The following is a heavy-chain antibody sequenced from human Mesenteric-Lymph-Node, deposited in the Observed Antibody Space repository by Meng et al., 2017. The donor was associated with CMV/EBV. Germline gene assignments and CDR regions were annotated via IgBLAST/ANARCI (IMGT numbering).Heavy chain of an antibody. CDR1: GASISSGGYY. CDR2: IYYRGST. Sequence: SGASISSGGYYWSWIRQHPGKGLEWIGYIYYRGSTYYNPSLKSRVSISVDTSENQFSLKLSSVTAADTAVYYCARGHPVCSGSYFSHWGQGTLVTVSS. J-gene: IGHJ4*02. CDR3: ARGHPVCSGSYFSH. V-gene: IGHV4-31*02. D-gene: IGHD1-26*01.